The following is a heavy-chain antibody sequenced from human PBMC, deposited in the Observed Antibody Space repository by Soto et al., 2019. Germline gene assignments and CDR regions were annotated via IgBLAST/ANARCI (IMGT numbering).Heavy chain of an antibody. CDR1: GGSISSGDYF. Sequence: SETLSLTCTVSGGSISSGDYFWSWVRQSPGKGLEWIGYISSIGSTYYNPSLKSRVSVSRDTSKNQFSLKLSSVTTTDTAVYYCARGLVIRPYYYHGMDVWGQGTTVTVSS. CDR3: ARGLVIRPYYYHGMDV. J-gene: IGHJ6*02. D-gene: IGHD3-9*01. CDR2: ISSIGST. V-gene: IGHV4-30-4*01.